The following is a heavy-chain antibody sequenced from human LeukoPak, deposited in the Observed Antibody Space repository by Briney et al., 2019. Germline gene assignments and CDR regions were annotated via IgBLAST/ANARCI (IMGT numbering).Heavy chain of an antibody. D-gene: IGHD7-27*01. CDR3: ASLGTLRS. V-gene: IGHV4-39*01. CDR2: ISHSGTN. CDR1: GGSVSSSSYY. J-gene: IGHJ5*02. Sequence: SETLSLTCSVSGGSVSSSSYYWGWSRQPPGKGLEWIGGISHSGTNYNNPSLKSRVSISIDTSKNQFSVKLTSVTAADTAIYYCASLGTLRSWGQGTLVTVSS.